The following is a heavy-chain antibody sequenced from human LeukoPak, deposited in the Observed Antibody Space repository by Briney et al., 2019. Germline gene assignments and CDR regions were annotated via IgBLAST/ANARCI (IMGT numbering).Heavy chain of an antibody. V-gene: IGHV4-61*02. J-gene: IGHJ4*02. CDR1: GGSISSGGHY. D-gene: IGHD3-10*01. CDR2: ISSTGST. CDR3: ARDQTYSGSGIYTYFDY. Sequence: SETLSLTCTVSGGSISSGGHYWSWIRQPAGKGLEYLGRISSTGSTNYNPSLRSRVTISADTSKNHFSLKLTSVTATDTAVYYCARDQTYSGSGIYTYFDYWGQGILVTVSS.